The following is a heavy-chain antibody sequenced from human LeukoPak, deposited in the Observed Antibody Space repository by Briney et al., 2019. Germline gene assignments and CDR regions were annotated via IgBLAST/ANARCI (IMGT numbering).Heavy chain of an antibody. V-gene: IGHV4-34*01. CDR2: INHSGST. D-gene: IGHD2-2*02. CDR3: ARDRNHCSSTSCYTWIFDY. CDR1: GGSISSYY. J-gene: IGHJ4*02. Sequence: SETLSLTCTVSGGSISSYYWSWIRQPPGKGLEWIREINHSGSTNYNPSLKSRVTISVDTSKNQFSLKLSSVTAADTAVYYCARDRNHCSSTSCYTWIFDYWGQGTLVTVSS.